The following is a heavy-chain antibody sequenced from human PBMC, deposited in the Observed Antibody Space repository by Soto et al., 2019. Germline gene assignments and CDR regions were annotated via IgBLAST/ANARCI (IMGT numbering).Heavy chain of an antibody. J-gene: IGHJ4*02. CDR2: ISYDGSNK. D-gene: IGHD5-12*01. CDR3: AKDGTHYSGYDRWYYFDY. CDR1: GFTFSSYG. Sequence: ESGGGVVQPGRSLRLSCAASGFTFSSYGMHWVRQAPGKGLEWVAVISYDGSNKYYADSVKGRFTISRDNSKNTLYLQMNSLRAEDTAVYYCAKDGTHYSGYDRWYYFDYWGQGTLVTVSS. V-gene: IGHV3-30*18.